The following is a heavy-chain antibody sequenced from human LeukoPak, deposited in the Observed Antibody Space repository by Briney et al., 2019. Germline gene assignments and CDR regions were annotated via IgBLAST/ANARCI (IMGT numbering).Heavy chain of an antibody. CDR2: IKQDGSEK. V-gene: IGHV3-7*01. CDR3: GGIPNWNGLASAFDI. D-gene: IGHD1-1*01. J-gene: IGHJ3*02. CDR1: GFTFSTYW. Sequence: GGSLRLPCAASGFTFSTYWMSWVRQAPGKGLEWVAHIKQDGSEKYYLDSVKGRFTISRDNAKNSLYPQMNSLRVEDTAVYYCGGIPNWNGLASAFDIWGQGTMVTVSS.